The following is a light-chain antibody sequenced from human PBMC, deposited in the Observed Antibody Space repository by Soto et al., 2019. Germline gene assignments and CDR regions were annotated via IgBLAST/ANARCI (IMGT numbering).Light chain of an antibody. J-gene: IGLJ1*01. CDR1: NSDIGIYDF. CDR2: EVS. Sequence: QSALTQPASVSGTPGQSITISCTGSNSDIGIYDFVSWYQHHPGKAPKLIVSEVSHRPSGVSNRFSGSKSGNTASLTISGLQAEDEGDYYCCSYAGDYMFVFGTGTKLTVL. V-gene: IGLV2-23*02. CDR3: CSYAGDYMFV.